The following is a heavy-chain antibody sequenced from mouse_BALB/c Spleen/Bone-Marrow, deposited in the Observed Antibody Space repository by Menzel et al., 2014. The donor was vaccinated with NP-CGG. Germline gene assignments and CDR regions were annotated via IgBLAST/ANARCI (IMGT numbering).Heavy chain of an antibody. V-gene: IGHV7-3*02. CDR3: ARDRRDNQSACWCFDV. J-gene: IGHJ1*01. D-gene: IGHD1-3*01. Sequence: EVQVVESGGGLVQPGGSLRLSCATSGFTFTDYYMNWVRQPPGKALEWLGFIRNKDYGHTTEYSASVKGRLTISRDNSQNILYLQMNTLRAEDSATYCCARDRRDNQSACWCFDVWGAGATVAISS. CDR1: GFTFTDYY. CDR2: IRNKDYGHTT.